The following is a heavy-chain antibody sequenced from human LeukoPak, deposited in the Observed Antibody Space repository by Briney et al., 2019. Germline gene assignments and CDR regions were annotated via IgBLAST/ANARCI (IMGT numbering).Heavy chain of an antibody. V-gene: IGHV4-39*01. CDR1: GGSVSSSDYY. CDR3: ARHSVIVGATKWYFDL. D-gene: IGHD1-26*01. CDR2: INHSGST. J-gene: IGHJ2*01. Sequence: SETLSLTCTVSGGSVSSSDYYWSWIRQSPGKGLEWIGEINHSGSTNYNPSLKSRVTIDTTKNQFSLKLSSVTAADTAVYYCARHSVIVGATKWYFDLWGRGTLVTVSS.